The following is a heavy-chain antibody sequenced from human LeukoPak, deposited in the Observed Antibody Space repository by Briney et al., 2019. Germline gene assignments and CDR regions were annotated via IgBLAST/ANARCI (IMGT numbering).Heavy chain of an antibody. CDR1: GFTFNGFW. CDR3: TRDALYSDPSYYYMDV. Sequence: PGGSLRLSCAASGFTFNGFWMSWVRQAPRKGLEWVANIKQDGSDIYYLGSVRGRFTISRDNAMNSLYLQMNSLRAEDTAVYYCTRDALYSDPSYYYMDVWGKGTTVTVSS. CDR2: IKQDGSDI. D-gene: IGHD4-17*01. J-gene: IGHJ6*03. V-gene: IGHV3-7*01.